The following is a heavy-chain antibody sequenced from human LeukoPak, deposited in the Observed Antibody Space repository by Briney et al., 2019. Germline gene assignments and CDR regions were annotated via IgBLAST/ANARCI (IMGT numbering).Heavy chain of an antibody. V-gene: IGHV4-34*01. CDR3: ARHRRARPTNMTTVTTGGYFDY. CDR1: GGSFSGYY. CDR2: INHSGST. Sequence: SETLSLTCAVYGGSFSGYYWSWIRQPPGKGLEWLGEINHSGSTNYNPSLKSRVTISVDTSKNQFSLKLSSVTAADTAVYYCARHRRARPTNMTTVTTGGYFDYWGQGTLVTVSS. D-gene: IGHD4-17*01. J-gene: IGHJ4*02.